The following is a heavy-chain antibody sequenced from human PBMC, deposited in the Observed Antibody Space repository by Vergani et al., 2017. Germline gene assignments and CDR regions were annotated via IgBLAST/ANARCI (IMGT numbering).Heavy chain of an antibody. CDR3: ARDGGSGVEVXAAIRYYYYYMDV. D-gene: IGHD2-2*01. CDR1: GGTFSNHV. V-gene: IGHV1-69*01. J-gene: IGHJ6*03. Sequence: QVQLVQSGAEVKKPGSSVKVSCKSSGGTFSNHVLAWVRQAPGQGLEWMGGILPLFSTPTYAQRFQGRVTITADESTTTAYMELTSLTSEDAAIYYCARDGGSGVEVXAAIRYYYYYMDVWGEGTTVTVSS. CDR2: ILPLFSTP.